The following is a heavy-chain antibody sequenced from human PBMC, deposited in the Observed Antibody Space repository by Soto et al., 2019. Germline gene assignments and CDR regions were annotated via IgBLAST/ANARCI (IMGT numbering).Heavy chain of an antibody. D-gene: IGHD6-13*01. CDR2: IYHSGST. CDR3: ARAGEQQLVSAFDI. CDR1: SGSISSSNR. J-gene: IGHJ3*02. V-gene: IGHV4-4*02. Sequence: PSETLSLTCAVSSGSISSSNRWSWVRQPPGKGLEWIGEIYHSGSTNYNPSLKSRVTISVDKSKNQFSLKLSSVTAADTAVYYCARAGEQQLVSAFDIWGQGTMVTVSS.